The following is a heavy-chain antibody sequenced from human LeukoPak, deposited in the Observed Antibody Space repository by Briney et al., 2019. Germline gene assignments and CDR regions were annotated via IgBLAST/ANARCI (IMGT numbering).Heavy chain of an antibody. D-gene: IGHD6-13*01. V-gene: IGHV4-4*07. CDR3: ASSAGSFFPFVY. Sequence: SETLSLTCTVSGGSISGYYWNWIRQPAGKGLGWIGRIYPSGSTNYNPSLKSRVSILVDRSKRQFSLKLSSVTAADTAMYYCASSAGSFFPFVYWGQGTLVTVSS. CDR2: IYPSGST. J-gene: IGHJ4*02. CDR1: GGSISGYY.